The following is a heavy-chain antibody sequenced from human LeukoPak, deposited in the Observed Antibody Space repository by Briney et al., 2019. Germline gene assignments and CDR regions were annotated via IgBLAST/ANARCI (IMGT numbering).Heavy chain of an antibody. CDR1: GYTVTGYY. J-gene: IGHJ4*02. Sequence: ASVKVSCKASGYTVTGYYMHWVRQAPGQGLEWMGWISAYNGNTNYAQKLQGRVTMTTDTSTSTAYMELRSLRSDDTAVYYCAREVDYYDSSGGIFDYWGQGTLVTVSS. CDR3: AREVDYYDSSGGIFDY. V-gene: IGHV1-18*04. CDR2: ISAYNGNT. D-gene: IGHD3-22*01.